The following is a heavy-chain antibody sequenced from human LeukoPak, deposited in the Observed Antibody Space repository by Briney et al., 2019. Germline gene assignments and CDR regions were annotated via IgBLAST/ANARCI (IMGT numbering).Heavy chain of an antibody. Sequence: VASVKVSCKASGYTFTSYGISWVRQAPGQGLEWMGWISAYNGNTNYAQKLQGRVTMTTDTSTSTAYMELRSLRSDDTAVYYCARGPRGSTVWVYYYYMDVWGKGTTVTVSS. CDR3: ARGPRGSTVWVYYYYMDV. CDR1: GYTFTSYG. V-gene: IGHV1-18*01. J-gene: IGHJ6*03. D-gene: IGHD4-17*01. CDR2: ISAYNGNT.